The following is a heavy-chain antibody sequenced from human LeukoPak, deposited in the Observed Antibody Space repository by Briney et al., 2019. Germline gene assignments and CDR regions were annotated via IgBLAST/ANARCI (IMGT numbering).Heavy chain of an antibody. CDR1: GFTFSSYS. CDR3: ARDRGLRYYYDSSGYLDV. J-gene: IGHJ6*02. V-gene: IGHV3-21*01. CDR2: ISADSSYI. D-gene: IGHD3-22*01. Sequence: GGSLRLSCAASGFTFSSYSMNWVRQAPGKGLEWVSCISADSSYIYYADSVKGRFTISRDNAKNSLYLQMNSLRAEDTAVYYCARDRGLRYYYDSSGYLDVWGQGTTVTVSS.